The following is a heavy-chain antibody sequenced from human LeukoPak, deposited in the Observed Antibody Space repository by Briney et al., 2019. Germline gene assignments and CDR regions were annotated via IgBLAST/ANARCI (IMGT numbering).Heavy chain of an antibody. CDR3: ARGPELERFDY. CDR1: GGTFNSYA. D-gene: IGHD1-1*01. V-gene: IGHV1-69*05. J-gene: IGHJ4*02. CDR2: IIPIFGTA. Sequence: SVKVSCKASGGTFNSYAISWVRQAPGQGLEWMGGIIPIFGTANYAHKFQGRVTITTDESTSTAYMELSSLRSEDTAVYYCARGPELERFDYWGQGTLVTVSS.